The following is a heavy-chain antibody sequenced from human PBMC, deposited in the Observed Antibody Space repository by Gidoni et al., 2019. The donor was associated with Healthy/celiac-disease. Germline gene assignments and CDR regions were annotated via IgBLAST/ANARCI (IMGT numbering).Heavy chain of an antibody. J-gene: IGHJ5*02. V-gene: IGHV4-61*02. D-gene: IGHD2-21*02. CDR1: GGSISSGSYY. Sequence: QVQLQASGPGLVKPSQTLSLTCTVSGGSISSGSYYWSWIRQPAGKGLVWLGRIYTSGSTNYSPSLKRRVTISVDTSKNQFSLKLSSVTAADTAVYYCARGAWVTAISQWEDWFDPWGQGTLVTVSS. CDR3: ARGAWVTAISQWEDWFDP. CDR2: IYTSGST.